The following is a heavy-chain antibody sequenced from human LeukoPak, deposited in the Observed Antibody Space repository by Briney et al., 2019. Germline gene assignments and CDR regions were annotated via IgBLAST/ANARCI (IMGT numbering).Heavy chain of an antibody. CDR3: ARGCPVLLWFGESGIDY. V-gene: IGHV1-2*02. CDR2: INPNSGGT. CDR1: GYTFTGYY. J-gene: IGHJ4*02. D-gene: IGHD3-10*01. Sequence: ASVKVSCKASGYTFTGYYMHWVRQAPGQGLEWMGWINPNSGGTNYAQKFQGRVTMTRDTSISTAYMELSRLRSDDTAVYYCARGCPVLLWFGESGIDYWSQGTLVTVSS.